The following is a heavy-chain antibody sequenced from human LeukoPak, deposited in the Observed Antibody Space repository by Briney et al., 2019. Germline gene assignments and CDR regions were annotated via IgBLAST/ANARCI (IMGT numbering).Heavy chain of an antibody. CDR3: ARGRYFDWLYDRPDAFDI. D-gene: IGHD3-9*01. Sequence: ASVKVSCKASGYTFTGYYMHWVRQAPGQGLEWMGWINPNSGGTNYAQKFQGRVTMTRDTSISTAYMELSRLRSDDTAVYYCARGRYFDWLYDRPDAFDIWGQGTMVTVSS. CDR2: INPNSGGT. J-gene: IGHJ3*02. V-gene: IGHV1-2*02. CDR1: GYTFTGYY.